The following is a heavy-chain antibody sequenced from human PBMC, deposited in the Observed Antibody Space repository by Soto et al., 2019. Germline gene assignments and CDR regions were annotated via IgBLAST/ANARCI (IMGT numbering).Heavy chain of an antibody. CDR1: GFTFSSYC. V-gene: IGHV3-33*01. CDR3: AREGYSYGSFTANYYYYYMDV. D-gene: IGHD5-18*01. Sequence: PGGSLRLSCAASGFTFSSYCMRRVLQAPGKGLEWVAVIWYDGSNKYYADSVKGRFTISRDNSKNTLYLQMNSLRAEDTAVYYCAREGYSYGSFTANYYYYYMDVWGKGTTVTVSS. J-gene: IGHJ6*03. CDR2: IWYDGSNK.